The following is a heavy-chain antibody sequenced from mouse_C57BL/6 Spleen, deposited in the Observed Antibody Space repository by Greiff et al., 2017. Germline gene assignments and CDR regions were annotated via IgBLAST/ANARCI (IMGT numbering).Heavy chain of an antibody. J-gene: IGHJ3*01. D-gene: IGHD2-2*01. Sequence: VQLQQSGAELVRPGASVKLSCTASGFNIKDDYMHWVKQRPEQGLEWIGWIDPENGDTEYASKFQGKATITADTSSNTAYLQLSSLTSEDTAVYYCTSLWLRQAVAYWGQGTLVTVSA. CDR2: IDPENGDT. CDR1: GFNIKDDY. CDR3: TSLWLRQAVAY. V-gene: IGHV14-4*01.